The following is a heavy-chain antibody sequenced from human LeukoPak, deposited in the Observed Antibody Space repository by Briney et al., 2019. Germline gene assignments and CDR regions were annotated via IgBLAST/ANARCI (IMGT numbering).Heavy chain of an antibody. CDR2: ISGSGKTT. J-gene: IGHJ4*02. V-gene: IGHV3-23*01. D-gene: IGHD2-2*01. CDR3: AKSRSSSSSHFDY. Sequence: GGSLRLSCAASGFTFSSYAMSWVRQAPGKGLEWVSTISGSGKTTYYADSVKGRFTISRDNSKNTLHLQMNSLSAEDTAVYYCAKSRSSSSSHFDYWGQGTLVTVSS. CDR1: GFTFSSYA.